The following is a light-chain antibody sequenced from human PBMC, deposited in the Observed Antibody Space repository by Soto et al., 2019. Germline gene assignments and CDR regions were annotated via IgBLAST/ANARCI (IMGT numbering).Light chain of an antibody. V-gene: IGKV3-15*01. CDR2: GAS. CDR3: QQYNSWPPT. CDR1: QSVSSD. Sequence: EIVMTQSPATLSLSPGERATLSCMASQSVSSDLAWYQQKPGQAPRLLIYGASTRATSIAARFSGSGSGTEFTPTITSLQSEDFAVSYCQQYNSWPPTFGGGTKVDIK. J-gene: IGKJ4*01.